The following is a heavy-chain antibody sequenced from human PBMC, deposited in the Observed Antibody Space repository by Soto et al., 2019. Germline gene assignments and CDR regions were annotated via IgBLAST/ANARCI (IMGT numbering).Heavy chain of an antibody. CDR3: ARQIYDSDTGPNFQYYFDS. V-gene: IGHV5-10-1*01. CDR1: GYSFAGYW. J-gene: IGHJ4*02. CDR2: IDPSDSQT. D-gene: IGHD3-22*01. Sequence: GESLKISGKGFGYSFAGYWLTWVRKKPGKGLEWMGRIDPSDSQTYYSPSFRGHVTISVTKSITTVFLQWSSLRASDTAMYYCARQIYDSDTGPNFQYYFDSWGQGTPVTVS.